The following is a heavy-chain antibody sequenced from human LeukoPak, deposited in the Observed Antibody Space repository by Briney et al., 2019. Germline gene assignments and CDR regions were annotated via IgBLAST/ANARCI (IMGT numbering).Heavy chain of an antibody. V-gene: IGHV7-4-1*02. CDR3: ARDPMRRITIFGVARKHQPSHEGGY. CDR1: GYTFTGYY. J-gene: IGHJ4*02. CDR2: INTNTGNP. D-gene: IGHD3-3*01. Sequence: GASVKVSCKASGYTFTGYYMHWVRQAPGQGLEWMGWINTNTGNPTYAQGFTGRFVFSLDTSVSTAYLQISSLKAEDTAVYYCARDPMRRITIFGVARKHQPSHEGGYWGQGTLVTVSS.